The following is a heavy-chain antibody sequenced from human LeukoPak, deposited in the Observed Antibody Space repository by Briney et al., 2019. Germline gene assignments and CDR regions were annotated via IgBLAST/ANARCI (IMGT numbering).Heavy chain of an antibody. J-gene: IGHJ4*02. CDR1: GFTFSSSE. CDR3: VKDQRAVRPPFDH. CDR2: VTPTGGTT. Sequence: GGSLRLSCAASGFTFSSSEMNWVRQAPGKGLEWVSLVTPTGGTTSYADSVKGRFTISRDNSKSTLYLQMNSLRAEDTALYYCVKDQRAVRPPFDHWGQGTLVTVSS. D-gene: IGHD6-6*01. V-gene: IGHV3-23*01.